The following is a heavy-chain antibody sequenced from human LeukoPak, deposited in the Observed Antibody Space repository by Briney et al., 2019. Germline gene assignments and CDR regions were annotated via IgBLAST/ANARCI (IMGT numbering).Heavy chain of an antibody. J-gene: IGHJ4*02. CDR1: GFTFSSYA. CDR2: ISGSGGST. Sequence: GGSLRLSCAASGFTFSSYAMSWVRQAPGKGLEWVSAISGSGGSTYYADSVKGRFTISRDNSKNTLYLQMNSLRAEDTAVYYCAKDSLYDILTGYFGGVLFDYWGQGTLVTVSS. D-gene: IGHD3-9*01. CDR3: AKDSLYDILTGYFGGVLFDY. V-gene: IGHV3-23*01.